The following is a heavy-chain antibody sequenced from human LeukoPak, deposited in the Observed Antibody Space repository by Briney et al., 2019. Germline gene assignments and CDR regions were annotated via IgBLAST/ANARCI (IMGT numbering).Heavy chain of an antibody. CDR3: ARRTVLIATRDYYYYGMDV. D-gene: IGHD2-15*01. J-gene: IGHJ6*02. V-gene: IGHV4-59*08. CDR2: LYYNGDT. Sequence: SETLSLTCAVYGGSFSGYYWSWIRQAPGKGLEWIGYLYYNGDTDYNPSLKSRVTISLDTSKTQFSLKLSSVTAADTAIYFCARRTVLIATRDYYYYGMDVWGQGTTVTVSS. CDR1: GGSFSGYY.